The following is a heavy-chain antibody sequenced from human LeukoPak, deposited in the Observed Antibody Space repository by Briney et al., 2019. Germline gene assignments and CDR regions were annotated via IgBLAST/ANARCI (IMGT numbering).Heavy chain of an antibody. V-gene: IGHV1-18*04. D-gene: IGHD5-18*01. CDR3: ARRGGQLWPLDC. CDR2: ISTYNGNT. CDR1: GYTFTSYG. Sequence: ASVKVSCKTSGYTFTSYGISWVRQAPGQGLEWMGWISTYNGNTNYAQKLQGRVTMTTDTSTTTAYMELRSLRSDDSAVYYCARRGGQLWPLDCWGQGTLVTVSS. J-gene: IGHJ4*02.